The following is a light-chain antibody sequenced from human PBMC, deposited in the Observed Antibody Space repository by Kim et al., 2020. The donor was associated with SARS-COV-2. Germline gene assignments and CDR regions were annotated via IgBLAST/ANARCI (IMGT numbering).Light chain of an antibody. J-gene: IGLJ3*02. CDR3: QSYDSSNQV. CDR1: SGSIASNY. V-gene: IGLV6-57*04. CDR2: EDN. Sequence: NFMLTQPHSASESPGKTVTISCTRSSGSIASNYVQWYQQRPGSAPTTVIYEDNQRPSGVPDRFSGSIDSSSNSASLTISGLKTEDEADYYCQSYDSSNQVFGGGTQLTVL.